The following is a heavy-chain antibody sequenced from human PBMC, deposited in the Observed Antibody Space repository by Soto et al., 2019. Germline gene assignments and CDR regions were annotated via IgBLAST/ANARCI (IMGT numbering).Heavy chain of an antibody. CDR1: GYTFTAYG. V-gene: IGHV1-18*04. CDR2: ISINNGHT. D-gene: IGHD6-13*01. Sequence: QVQLVQSGGEVKKPGASVKVACKTSGYTFTAYGISWVRQAPGQGLEWMGWISINNGHTNYGQKVRGRVSMTTDTSTNTAFMELRSLRSDDTAVYYCARRPQYSTWSLDVWYYYGMDVWGQGTAVIVSS. J-gene: IGHJ6*02. CDR3: ARRPQYSTWSLDVWYYYGMDV.